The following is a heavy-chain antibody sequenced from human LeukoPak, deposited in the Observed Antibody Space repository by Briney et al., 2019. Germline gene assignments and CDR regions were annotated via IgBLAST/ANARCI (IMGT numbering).Heavy chain of an antibody. D-gene: IGHD3-3*01. CDR1: SSSVTSTNG. CDR2: VHLDGRT. V-gene: IGHV4-4*02. J-gene: IGHJ4*02. Sequence: SETLSLTCGVSSSSVTSTNGWAWVRQPPGKGLEWIGEVHLDGRTNYNPSLKSRLTMSVDLSENHVSLKLTSVTAADTAVYYCAREGGFYRPLDYSGQGTLVTVSS. CDR3: AREGGFYRPLDY.